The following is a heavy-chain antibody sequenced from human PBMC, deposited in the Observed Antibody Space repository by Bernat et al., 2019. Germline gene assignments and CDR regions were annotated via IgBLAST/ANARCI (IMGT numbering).Heavy chain of an antibody. CDR2: ISGSGGSI. CDR1: GFTFSSYA. J-gene: IGHJ4*02. D-gene: IGHD3-9*01. Sequence: EVQLLEFGGGLVQPGGSLRLSCAASGFTFSSYAMSWVRQAPGKGLEWVSAISGSGGSIYDAQSRKGRFTISSDKAQNALNLQINSLRAEETVVYYCATGRGYYDLLTGDYTPQWYFAYWGQGTLVTVSS. CDR3: ATGRGYYDLLTGDYTPQWYFAY. V-gene: IGHV3-23*01.